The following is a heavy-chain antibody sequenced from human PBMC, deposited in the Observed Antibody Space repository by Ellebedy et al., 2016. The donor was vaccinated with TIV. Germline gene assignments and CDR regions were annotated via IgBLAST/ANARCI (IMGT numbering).Heavy chain of an antibody. CDR2: IYYSGST. CDR1: GGSISSYY. CDR3: ARIRNDYGDYRIDY. D-gene: IGHD4-17*01. J-gene: IGHJ4*02. Sequence: SETLSLTXTVSGGSISSYYWSWIRQPPGKGLEWIGYIYYSGSTNYNPSLKSRVTISVDTSKNQFSLKLSSVTAADTAVYYCARIRNDYGDYRIDYWGQGTLVTVSS. V-gene: IGHV4-59*01.